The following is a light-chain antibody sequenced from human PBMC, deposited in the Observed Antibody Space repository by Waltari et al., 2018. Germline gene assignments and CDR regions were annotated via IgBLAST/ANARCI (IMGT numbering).Light chain of an antibody. J-gene: IGKJ4*01. CDR1: QSISSY. Sequence: DIQMTQSPSSLSASVGDRVTITCRASQSISSYLNWYQHKPGKAPKLLIYAGSSLQSWVPSKFSCSGSGTDFTLTINSLQPEDFATYYCQQSYSTPRTFGGGTKVEIK. CDR2: AGS. V-gene: IGKV1-39*01. CDR3: QQSYSTPRT.